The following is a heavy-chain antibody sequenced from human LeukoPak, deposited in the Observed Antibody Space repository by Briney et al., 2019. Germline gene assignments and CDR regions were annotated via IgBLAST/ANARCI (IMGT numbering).Heavy chain of an antibody. CDR2: VNPNSGNT. CDR1: GYTFTSYG. Sequence: ASVKVSCKASGYTFTSYGISWVRQAPGQGLEWVGWVNPNSGNTGYAQKFQGRVTMTRNTSISTAYMELSSLRSEDTAVYYCARAPRYYYYGMDVWGQGTTVTVSS. V-gene: IGHV1-8*01. CDR3: ARAPRYYYYGMDV. J-gene: IGHJ6*02.